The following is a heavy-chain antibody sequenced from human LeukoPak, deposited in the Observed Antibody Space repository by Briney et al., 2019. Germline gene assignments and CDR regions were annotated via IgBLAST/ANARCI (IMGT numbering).Heavy chain of an antibody. CDR2: ISAYNGNT. CDR1: GYTFTSYG. CDR3: ARVNVHVWGSYEDYFDY. V-gene: IGHV1-18*01. J-gene: IGHJ4*02. D-gene: IGHD3-16*01. Sequence: ASVKVSCKASGYTFTSYGISWVRQAPGQGLEWMGWISAYNGNTNYAQKLQGRVTMTTDTSTSTAYMELSSLRSEDTAVYYCARVNVHVWGSYEDYFDYWGQGTLVTVSS.